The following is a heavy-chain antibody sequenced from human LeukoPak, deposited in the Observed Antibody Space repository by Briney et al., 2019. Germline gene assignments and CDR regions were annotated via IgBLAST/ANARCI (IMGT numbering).Heavy chain of an antibody. CDR3: ARVLDGSGSYYDYYYYYYMDV. J-gene: IGHJ6*03. CDR1: GFTLRSYD. CDR2: ISGSGGST. D-gene: IGHD3-10*01. V-gene: IGHV3-23*01. Sequence: PGGSLRLSCAASGFTLRSYDMSWVRQAPGKGLEWVSAISGSGGSTYYADSVKGRFTISRDNSKNTLYLQMNSLRAEDTAVYYCARVLDGSGSYYDYYYYYYMDVWGKGTTVTISS.